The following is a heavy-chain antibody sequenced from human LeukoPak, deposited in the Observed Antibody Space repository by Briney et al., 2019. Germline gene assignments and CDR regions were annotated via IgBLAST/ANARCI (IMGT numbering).Heavy chain of an antibody. V-gene: IGHV4-59*01. CDR2: IYYSGST. CDR1: GGSISSYY. Sequence: SETLSLTCTVSGGSISSYYWSWIRQPPGKGLEWIGYIYYSGSTNYNPSLKSRVTISVDTSKNQFSLKLSSVTAADTAVYYCARIRVYSGYDLDAFDIWGQGTMVTVSS. CDR3: ARIRVYSGYDLDAFDI. D-gene: IGHD5-12*01. J-gene: IGHJ3*02.